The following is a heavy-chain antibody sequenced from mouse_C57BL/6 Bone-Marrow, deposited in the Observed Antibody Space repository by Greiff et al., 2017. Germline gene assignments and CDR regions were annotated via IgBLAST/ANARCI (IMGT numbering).Heavy chain of an antibody. J-gene: IGHJ2*01. CDR2: FHPYNDDT. CDR3: ARGGSYGGYYFDD. D-gene: IGHD1-1*02. Sequence: VQGVESGAELVKPGASVSMSCKVSGYTFTTYTLEWMKQNHGKSLEWIGNFHPYNDDTTYSEKFQSKTTLTVEKSSSTVYLELIRLTSDDSAVYYCARGGSYGGYYFDDWGQGTTLTVSS. V-gene: IGHV1-47*01. CDR1: GYTFTTYT.